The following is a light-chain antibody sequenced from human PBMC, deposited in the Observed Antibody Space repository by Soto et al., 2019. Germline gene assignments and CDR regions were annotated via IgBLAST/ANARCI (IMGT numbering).Light chain of an antibody. CDR1: SSNIGNQY. CDR2: DND. CDR3: GTWDSSLSVRT. V-gene: IGLV1-51*01. J-gene: IGLJ2*01. Sequence: QSVLTKPPSVSAAPGQKVTISCSGSSSNIGNQYVSWYQQLPGTAPKLLIYDNDKRPSGIPDRFSGSKSGTSATLGITGVQTGDEADYYCGTWDSSLSVRTFGGGTKVTVL.